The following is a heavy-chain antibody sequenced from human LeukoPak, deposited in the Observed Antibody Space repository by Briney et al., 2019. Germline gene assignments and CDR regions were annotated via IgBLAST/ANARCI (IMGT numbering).Heavy chain of an antibody. CDR1: GFTFSSYS. Sequence: GGSLRLSCAASGFTFSSYSMNWVRQAPGKGLEWVSSISSSTSYIYYADSVKGRFTISRDNANNSLYLQMNSLRAEDTAVYYCARVSDPQPPYYYYGMDVWGQGTTVTVSS. V-gene: IGHV3-21*01. CDR2: ISSSTSYI. CDR3: ARVSDPQPPYYYYGMDV. J-gene: IGHJ6*02.